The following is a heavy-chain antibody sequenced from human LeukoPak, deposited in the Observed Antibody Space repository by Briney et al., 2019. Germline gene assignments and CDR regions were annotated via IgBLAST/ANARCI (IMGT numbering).Heavy chain of an antibody. CDR3: ARDFALYYANNWFDP. Sequence: ASVKVSCKASGYTFTGCYMHWVRQAPGQGLEWMGWINPNSGGTNYAQKFQGRVTMTRDTSISTAYMELSRLRSDDTAVYYCARDFALYYANNWFDPWGQGTLVTVSS. V-gene: IGHV1-2*02. CDR1: GYTFTGCY. J-gene: IGHJ5*02. CDR2: INPNSGGT. D-gene: IGHD3-3*01.